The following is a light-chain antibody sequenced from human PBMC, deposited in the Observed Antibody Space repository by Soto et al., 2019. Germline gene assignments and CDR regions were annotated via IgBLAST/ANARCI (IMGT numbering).Light chain of an antibody. CDR3: CSYAGSSTSYV. J-gene: IGLJ1*01. CDR2: EGS. V-gene: IGLV2-23*01. Sequence: QSVLTQPASGSGAPGQTITISCTGTSSDVGSYNLVSWYQQHPGKAPKLRIYEGSKRPSGVSNRFSGSKSGNTASLTISGLQAEDAADYYCCSYAGSSTSYVFGTGTKVTVL. CDR1: SSDVGSYNL.